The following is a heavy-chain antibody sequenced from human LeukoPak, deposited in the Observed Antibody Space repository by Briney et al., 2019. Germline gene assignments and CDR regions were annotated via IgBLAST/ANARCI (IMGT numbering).Heavy chain of an antibody. CDR2: INHGGST. D-gene: IGHD3-22*01. CDR3: AMSITMIIVIVKRPPTIDY. CDR1: GGSFSGHY. V-gene: IGHV4-34*01. Sequence: SETLSLTCAVSGGSFSGHYWNWIRQPPGKGLEWIGEINHGGSTNYNPSLKSRVTISVDTSKNQFSLKLSSVTAADTAVYYCAMSITMIIVIVKRPPTIDYWGQGTLVTVSS. J-gene: IGHJ4*02.